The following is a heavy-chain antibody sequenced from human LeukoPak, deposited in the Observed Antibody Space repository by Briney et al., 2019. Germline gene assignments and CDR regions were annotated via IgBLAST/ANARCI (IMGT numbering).Heavy chain of an antibody. Sequence: GGSLRLSCAASGFTFSSYSVNWVRQAPGKGLEWVSSISSSSSYIYYAASVKGRFTISRDNSNNTLYLQMNSLRAEDTAVYYCAKRAAYSRSSLVLPFDAFDLWGQGTMVTVSS. CDR3: AKRAAYSRSSLVLPFDAFDL. V-gene: IGHV3-21*04. D-gene: IGHD6-6*01. CDR1: GFTFSSYS. J-gene: IGHJ3*01. CDR2: ISSSSSYI.